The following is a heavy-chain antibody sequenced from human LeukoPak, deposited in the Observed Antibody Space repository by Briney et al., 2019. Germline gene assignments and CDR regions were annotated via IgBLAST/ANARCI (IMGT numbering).Heavy chain of an antibody. CDR1: GFTFSDCY. J-gene: IGHJ6*03. Sequence: PGGSLRLSCAASGFTFSDCYMSWIRQAPGEGLEWVSYISSSGSTIYYADSVKGRFTISRDNAKNSLYLQMNSLRAEDTAVYYCARLRSSSFYYYYMDVWGKGTTVTVSS. CDR2: ISSSGSTI. CDR3: ARLRSSSFYYYYMDV. D-gene: IGHD6-6*01. V-gene: IGHV3-11*01.